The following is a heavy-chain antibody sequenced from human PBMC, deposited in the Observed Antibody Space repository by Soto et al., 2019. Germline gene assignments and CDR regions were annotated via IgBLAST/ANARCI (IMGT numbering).Heavy chain of an antibody. CDR2: IKGKTEGGTT. J-gene: IGHJ4*02. D-gene: IGHD1-1*01. V-gene: IGHV3-15*01. Sequence: EVQLVESGGGLVKPGGSLRLSCAASGFILSDVWMSWVRQAPGAGLEWVGRIKGKTEGGTTDYAAPVKGRFTISRDASKKTLYLQMNSLKTEDTAVYYCTTDPHSTGTKYWGQGTLVTVSS. CDR1: GFILSDVW. CDR3: TTDPHSTGTKY.